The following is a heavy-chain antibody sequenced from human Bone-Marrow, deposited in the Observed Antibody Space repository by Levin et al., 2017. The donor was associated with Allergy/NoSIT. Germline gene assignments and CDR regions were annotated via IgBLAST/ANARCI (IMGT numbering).Heavy chain of an antibody. V-gene: IGHV3-7*01. Sequence: GGSLRLSCAASGFTFSSYWMSWVRQAPGKGLEWVANIKQDGSEKYYVDSVKGRFTISRDNAKNSLYLQMNSLRAEDTAVYYCARVSTDWYLYYYYYGMDVWGQGTTVTVSS. J-gene: IGHJ6*02. CDR3: ARVSTDWYLYYYYYGMDV. D-gene: IGHD3-9*01. CDR1: GFTFSSYW. CDR2: IKQDGSEK.